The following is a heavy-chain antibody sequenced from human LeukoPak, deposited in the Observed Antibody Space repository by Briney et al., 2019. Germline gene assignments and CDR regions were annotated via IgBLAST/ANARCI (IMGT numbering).Heavy chain of an antibody. J-gene: IGHJ4*02. D-gene: IGHD3-22*01. V-gene: IGHV5-51*01. Sequence: GESLKISCKGSGYTFTSHWIGWVRQMPGKGLEWMGIIYPGDSETRYNPSFKGQVTISADKSTTTAYLQWSSLKAADSAMYYCARHRNPYESSGFRYYFAYWGQGTLVTVSS. CDR2: IYPGDSET. CDR1: GYTFTSHW. CDR3: ARHRNPYESSGFRYYFAY.